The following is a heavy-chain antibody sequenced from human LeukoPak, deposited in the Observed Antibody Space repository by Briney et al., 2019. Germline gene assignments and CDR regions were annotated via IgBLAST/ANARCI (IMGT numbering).Heavy chain of an antibody. CDR3: ATLTPGSGYYDSSGYSYFDY. J-gene: IGHJ4*02. V-gene: IGHV1-69*05. Sequence: ASVKVSCKASGGTFSSYAISWVRQAPGQGLEWMGGIIPIFGTANYAQKFQGRVTITTDESTSTAYMELCSLRSEDTAVYYCATLTPGSGYYDSSGYSYFDYWGQGTLVAVSS. CDR2: IIPIFGTA. D-gene: IGHD3-22*01. CDR1: GGTFSSYA.